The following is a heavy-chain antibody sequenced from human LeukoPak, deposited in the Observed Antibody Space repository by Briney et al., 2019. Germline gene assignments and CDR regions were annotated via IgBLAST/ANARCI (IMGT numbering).Heavy chain of an antibody. CDR2: INKDGNEK. Sequence: GGSLRLSCATSGFTFSTFWMTWVRQAPGKGLEWVASINKDGNEKHHVDSVQGRFTISRGNAKNSLHLQMDSLRAEDTAVYYCARDLNWVTYWGQGTLVTVSS. J-gene: IGHJ4*02. D-gene: IGHD3-16*01. CDR1: GFTFSTFW. CDR3: ARDLNWVTY. V-gene: IGHV3-7*01.